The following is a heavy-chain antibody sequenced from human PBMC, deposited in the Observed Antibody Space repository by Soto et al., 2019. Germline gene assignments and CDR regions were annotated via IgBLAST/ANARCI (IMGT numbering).Heavy chain of an antibody. Sequence: QVQLVQSGAEVKKPGSSVKVSCKASGGTFSSYAISWVRQAPGQGLEWMGGIIPFFGTANYAQKFQGRVTITADESTSTVYMELSSLRPEDTAVYYCARDPYGDYTYYYYYGMDVWGQGTTVTVSS. D-gene: IGHD4-17*01. CDR3: ARDPYGDYTYYYYYGMDV. J-gene: IGHJ6*02. V-gene: IGHV1-69*01. CDR2: IIPFFGTA. CDR1: GGTFSSYA.